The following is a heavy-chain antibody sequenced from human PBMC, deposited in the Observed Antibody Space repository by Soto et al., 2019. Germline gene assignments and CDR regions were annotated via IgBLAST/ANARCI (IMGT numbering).Heavy chain of an antibody. J-gene: IGHJ4*03. CDR3: ASPSAIAAGLASYSYYFDV. Sequence: ASVKVSCKASGYTFTSYGMNGVRQAPGQGLEGMGWISSNNGDTNYAQKLQCRVTMTTDTSTSTAYMELRSLRSDDTAVYYCASPSAIAAGLASYSYYFDVWGQGTMVTVSS. CDR1: GYTFTSYG. D-gene: IGHD6-6*01. CDR2: ISSNNGDT. V-gene: IGHV1-18*01.